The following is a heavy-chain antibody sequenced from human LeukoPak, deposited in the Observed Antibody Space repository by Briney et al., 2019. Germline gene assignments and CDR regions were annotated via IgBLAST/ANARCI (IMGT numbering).Heavy chain of an antibody. Sequence: SQTLSLTCTVSGGSISSYYWSWIRQPPGKGLEWIGYIYYSGSTNYNPSLKSRVTISVDTSKNQFSLKLSSVTAADTAVYYCARGGGKYYDFWSGSEDYWGQGTLVTVSS. V-gene: IGHV4-59*01. CDR1: GGSISSYY. D-gene: IGHD3-3*01. CDR2: IYYSGST. J-gene: IGHJ4*02. CDR3: ARGGGKYYDFWSGSEDY.